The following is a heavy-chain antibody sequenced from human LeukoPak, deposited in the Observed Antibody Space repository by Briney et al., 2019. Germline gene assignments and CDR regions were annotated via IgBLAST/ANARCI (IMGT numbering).Heavy chain of an antibody. CDR1: GFTFSTQG. V-gene: IGHV3-30*02. D-gene: IGHD3-10*01. J-gene: IGHJ4*02. Sequence: GGSLRLSCATSGFTFSTQGFHWVRQAPGKGLEWVTFIQNDGKDKRYADSVQGRFTASRDDSKNTLYLQLNSLRLEDTAMYYCARESGALRAGELLRDWGRGTLVTASS. CDR3: ARESGALRAGELLRD. CDR2: IQNDGKDK.